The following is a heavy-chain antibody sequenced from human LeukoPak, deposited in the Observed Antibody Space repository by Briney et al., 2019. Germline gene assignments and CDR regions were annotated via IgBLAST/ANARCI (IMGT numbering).Heavy chain of an antibody. V-gene: IGHV3-23*01. CDR2: ISGSGGST. CDR3: AKIEAYCGDCYFSAFDY. J-gene: IGHJ4*02. CDR1: GFTFSSYA. Sequence: PGGSLRLSCAASGFTFSSYAMSWVRQAPGKGLEWVSAISGSGGSTYYADSVKGRFTISRDNSKNTLYLQMNSLRAEDTAVYYCAKIEAYCGDCYFSAFDYWGQGTLVTVSS. D-gene: IGHD2-21*02.